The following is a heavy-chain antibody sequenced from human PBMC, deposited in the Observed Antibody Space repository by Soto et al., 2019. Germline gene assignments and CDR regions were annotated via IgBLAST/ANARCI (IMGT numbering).Heavy chain of an antibody. CDR1: GYTFTSYG. D-gene: IGHD3-3*01. V-gene: IGHV1-18*01. Sequence: ASVKVSCKASGYTFTSYGISWVRQAPGQGLEWMGWISAYNGNTNYAQKLQGRVTMTTDTSTSTAYMELRSLRSDDTAVYYCARGIPLEWLPYYFDYWGQGTLVTVSS. J-gene: IGHJ4*02. CDR2: ISAYNGNT. CDR3: ARGIPLEWLPYYFDY.